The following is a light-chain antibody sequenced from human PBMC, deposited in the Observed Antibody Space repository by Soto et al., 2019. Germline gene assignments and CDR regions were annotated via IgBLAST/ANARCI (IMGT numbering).Light chain of an antibody. CDR2: GTS. CDR3: QQYGSSPRT. CDR1: QSVSSSY. V-gene: IGKV3-20*01. Sequence: EIVLTQSPGTLSLSPGERVTLSCRASQSVSSSYLAWYQQKPGQAPRLLIYGTSSRATGIPDRFSGSGYGTDFTLTISRLEPEDFAVYYCQQYGSSPRTFGQGTKVEIK. J-gene: IGKJ1*01.